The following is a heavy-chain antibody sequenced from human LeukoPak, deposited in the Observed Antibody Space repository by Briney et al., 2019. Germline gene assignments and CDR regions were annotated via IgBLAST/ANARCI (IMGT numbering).Heavy chain of an antibody. CDR2: ILNDGSQE. J-gene: IGHJ3*02. CDR3: ARDDALGDNALDI. D-gene: IGHD3-16*01. V-gene: IGHV3-33*01. CDR1: GFTFSSYG. Sequence: GRSLRLSCAASGFTFSSYGMHWVRQAPGKGLEWVAVILNDGSQEKYADSVKSRFTISRDNSKNTLFLQMNSLRAEDTAVYYCARDDALGDNALDIWGQGTMVTVSS.